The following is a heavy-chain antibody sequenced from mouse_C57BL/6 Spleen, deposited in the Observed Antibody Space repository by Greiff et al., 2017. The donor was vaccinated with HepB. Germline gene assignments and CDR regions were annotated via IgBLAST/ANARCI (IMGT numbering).Heavy chain of an antibody. J-gene: IGHJ3*01. CDR2: INPGSGGT. CDR3: ARGDSSGYVAY. Sequence: VQLQQSGAELVRPGTSVKVSCKASGYAFTNYLIEWVKQRHGQGLEWIGVINPGSGGTNNNEKFKGKAPLTADKSSSTAYMPRSILTSEDSAVYFCARGDSSGYVAYWGQGTLVTVSA. V-gene: IGHV1-54*01. D-gene: IGHD3-2*02. CDR1: GYAFTNYL.